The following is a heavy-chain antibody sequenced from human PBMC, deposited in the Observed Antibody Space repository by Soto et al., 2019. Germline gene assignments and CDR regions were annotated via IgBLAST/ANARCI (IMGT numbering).Heavy chain of an antibody. D-gene: IGHD2-15*01. CDR3: ARDGLVVVAATNWFDP. J-gene: IGHJ5*02. CDR2: IIPIFGTA. V-gene: IGHV1-69*01. CDR1: GGTFSSYA. Sequence: QVQLVQSGAEVKKPGSSVKVSCKASGGTFSSYAISWVRQAPGQGLEWMGGIIPIFGTANYAQKFQGRVAITADESTSTAYMELSSLRSEDTAVYYCARDGLVVVAATNWFDPWGQGTLVTVSS.